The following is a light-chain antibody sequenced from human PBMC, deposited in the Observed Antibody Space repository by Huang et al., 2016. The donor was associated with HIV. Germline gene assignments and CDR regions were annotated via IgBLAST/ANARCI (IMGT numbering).Light chain of an antibody. V-gene: IGKV4-1*01. Sequence: DIVMTQSPDSLAVSLGERDTINCKSSHSIFSDSKNKNFLAWYQQKPGQPPKLLIYWASTRESGVPDRFSGSGSGTDFTLTISSLQAEDVAVYYCQQYYSTPPVTFGQGTKLEIK. CDR3: QQYYSTPPVT. CDR1: HSIFSDSKNKNF. CDR2: WAS. J-gene: IGKJ2*01.